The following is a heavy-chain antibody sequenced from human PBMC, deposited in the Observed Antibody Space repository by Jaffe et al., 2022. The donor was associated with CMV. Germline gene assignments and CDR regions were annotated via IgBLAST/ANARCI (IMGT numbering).Heavy chain of an antibody. D-gene: IGHD2-15*01. Sequence: EVQLVQSGAEVKKPGESLKISCKGSGYSFTSYWIGWVRQMPGKGLEWMGIIYPGDSDTRYSPSFQGQVTISADKSISTAYLQWSSLKASDTAMYYCARGPPGALVVVAATTPSYYYGMDVWGQGTTVTVSS. CDR1: GYSFTSYW. V-gene: IGHV5-51*01. CDR3: ARGPPGALVVVAATTPSYYYGMDV. CDR2: IYPGDSDT. J-gene: IGHJ6*02.